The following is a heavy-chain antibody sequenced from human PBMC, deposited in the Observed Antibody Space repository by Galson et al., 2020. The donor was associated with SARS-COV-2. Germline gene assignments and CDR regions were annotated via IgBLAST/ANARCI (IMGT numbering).Heavy chain of an antibody. CDR3: ARDNQMVRGVFDY. CDR1: GGSISSYY. V-gene: IGHV4-59*01. CDR2: IYYSGST. J-gene: IGHJ4*02. D-gene: IGHD3-10*01. Sequence: SETLSLTCTVSGGSISSYYWSWIRQPPGKGLEWIGYIYYSGSTNYNPSLKSRVTISVDTSKNQFSLKLSSVTAADTAVYYCARDNQMVRGVFDYWGQGTLVTVSS.